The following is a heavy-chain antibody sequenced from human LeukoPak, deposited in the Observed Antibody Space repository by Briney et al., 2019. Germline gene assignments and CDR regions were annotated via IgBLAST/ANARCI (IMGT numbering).Heavy chain of an antibody. D-gene: IGHD3-22*01. CDR2: INPNSGGT. J-gene: IGHJ4*02. CDR3: ARERGSGYRDFDY. Sequence: ASVKVSCKASGYTFTCYYMHWVRQAPGQGLEWMGRINPNSGGTNYAQKFQGRVTMTRDTSISTAYMELSRLRSDDTAVYYCARERGSGYRDFDYWGQGTLVTVS. V-gene: IGHV1-2*06. CDR1: GYTFTCYY.